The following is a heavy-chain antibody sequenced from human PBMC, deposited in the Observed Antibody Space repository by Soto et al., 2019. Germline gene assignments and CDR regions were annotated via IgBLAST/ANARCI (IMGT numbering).Heavy chain of an antibody. J-gene: IGHJ4*02. CDR3: AKEQLTAVADYFDY. D-gene: IGHD6-19*01. CDR1: GFTFSSYG. Sequence: GGSLRLSCAASGFTFSSYGMHWVRQAPGKGLEWVAVTSYDGSNKYYADSVKGRFTISRDNSKNTLYLQMNSLRAEDTAVYYCAKEQLTAVADYFDYWGQGTLVTVSS. CDR2: TSYDGSNK. V-gene: IGHV3-30*18.